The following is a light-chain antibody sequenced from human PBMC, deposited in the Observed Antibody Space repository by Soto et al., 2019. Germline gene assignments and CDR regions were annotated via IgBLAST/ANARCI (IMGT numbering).Light chain of an antibody. CDR1: QSVNTF. V-gene: IGKV3-11*01. J-gene: IGKJ4*01. CDR2: DSS. Sequence: ETVLTQSPATLSLSPGERATPSCRASQSVNTFLAWYQQKPGQAPRLLIYDSSNRATGIPARFSGSGSGTDFTLTISSLEPEDFAVYYCQQRSNGPSTFGGGTKVDIK. CDR3: QQRSNGPST.